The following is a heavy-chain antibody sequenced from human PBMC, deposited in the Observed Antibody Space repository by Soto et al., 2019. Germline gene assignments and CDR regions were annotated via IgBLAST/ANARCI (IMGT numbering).Heavy chain of an antibody. J-gene: IGHJ4*02. CDR3: ARGPYSGYEYSDY. CDR2: ISSSSTYT. CDR1: GFIFSSFS. D-gene: IGHD5-12*01. V-gene: IGHV3-21*01. Sequence: PGGALRHSRSAPGFIFSSFSLKWVRPAPGKGLEWVSSISSSSTYTYYADSVRGRFTISRDNAKNSLYLQMNSLRAEDTAVYYCARGPYSGYEYSDYWGQGTLVTVSS.